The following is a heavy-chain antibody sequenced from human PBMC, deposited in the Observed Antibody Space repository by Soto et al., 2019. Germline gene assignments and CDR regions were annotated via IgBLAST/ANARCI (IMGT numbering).Heavy chain of an antibody. CDR3: ARFFGEVYNAVDQ. Sequence: PSETLSLTCTVSGGSISSYHWSWIRQSPGKGLEWIGYTSNSAPTIYNPSLKSRVTISADTSQNQFSLRLSSVTAADTAVYFWARFFGEVYNAVDQGARGAVLPVS. CDR1: GGSISSYH. V-gene: IGHV4-59*08. CDR2: TSNSAPT. D-gene: IGHD3-3*01. J-gene: IGHJ4*02.